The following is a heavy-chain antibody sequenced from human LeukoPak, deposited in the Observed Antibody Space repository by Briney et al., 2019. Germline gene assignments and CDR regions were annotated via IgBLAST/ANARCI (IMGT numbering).Heavy chain of an antibody. J-gene: IGHJ3*02. CDR1: GGSISSYY. V-gene: IGHV4-59*01. CDR2: IYYSGST. D-gene: IGHD3-22*01. Sequence: PSETLSLTCTVSGGSISSYYWSWIRQPPGKGLEWIGYIYYSGSTNYNPPLKSRVTISVDTSKNQFSLKLSSVTAADTAVYYCVHYDRSHRAFDIWGQGTMVTVSS. CDR3: VHYDRSHRAFDI.